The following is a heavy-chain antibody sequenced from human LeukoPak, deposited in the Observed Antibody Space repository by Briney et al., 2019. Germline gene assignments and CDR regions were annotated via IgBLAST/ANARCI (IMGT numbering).Heavy chain of an antibody. CDR2: IYYSGST. V-gene: IGHV4-31*03. J-gene: IGHJ6*03. CDR1: GGSISSGGYY. CDR3: ARFPGYYYYMDV. Sequence: SQTLSLTCTVSGGSISSGGYYWSWIRQHPGKGLEWIEYIYYSGSTYYNPSLKSRVTISVDTSKNQFSLKLSSVTAADTAVYYCARFPGYYYYMDVWGKGTTVTVSS.